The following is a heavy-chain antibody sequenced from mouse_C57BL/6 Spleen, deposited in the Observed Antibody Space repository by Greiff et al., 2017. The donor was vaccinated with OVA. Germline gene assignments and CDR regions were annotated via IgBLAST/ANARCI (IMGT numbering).Heavy chain of an antibody. Sequence: QVQLQQSGAELVKPGASVKISCKASGYAFSSYWMNWVKQRPGQGLEWIGQIYPGDGDTNYNGKFKGKATLTADKSSSTAYMQLSSLTSEDSAVYFCARRGYDYDGFDYWGKGTTLTVSS. J-gene: IGHJ2*01. V-gene: IGHV1-80*01. D-gene: IGHD2-4*01. CDR3: ARRGYDYDGFDY. CDR1: GYAFSSYW. CDR2: IYPGDGDT.